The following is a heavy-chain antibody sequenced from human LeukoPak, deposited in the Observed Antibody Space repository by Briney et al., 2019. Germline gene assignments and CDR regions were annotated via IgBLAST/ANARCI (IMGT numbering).Heavy chain of an antibody. CDR1: GFTFHNYA. J-gene: IGHJ4*02. CDR2: ISVDGSAT. CDR3: ARDFGY. V-gene: IGHV3-30*04. Sequence: GGSLRLSCAASGFTFHNYAMNWLRQTPDRGLFWVAAISVDGSATNYADSVKGRFTTSRDNSKNTLYLQMNNLRPDDTAVYYCARDFGYWGQGTLVTVSS.